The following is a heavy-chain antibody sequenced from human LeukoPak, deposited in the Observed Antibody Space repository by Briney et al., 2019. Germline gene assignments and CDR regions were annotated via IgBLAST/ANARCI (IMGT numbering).Heavy chain of an antibody. CDR2: LNPNSGDT. D-gene: IGHD3-10*01. CDR3: ARGTIHLWFGEGGNALDI. V-gene: IGHV1-2*02. J-gene: IGHJ3*02. CDR1: GYTFTGSY. Sequence: GASVKVSCKASGYTFTGSYLHWVRQAPGQGLEWMGWLNPNSGDTKDTLKFQGRVTMTRDTSINTAYMELSRLTSDDTAVYYCARGTIHLWFGEGGNALDIWGQGAMVTVSS.